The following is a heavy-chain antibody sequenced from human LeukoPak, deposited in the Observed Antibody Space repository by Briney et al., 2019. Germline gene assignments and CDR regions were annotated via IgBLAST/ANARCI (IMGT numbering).Heavy chain of an antibody. D-gene: IGHD3-3*01. CDR1: GGTFSSYA. CDR2: IIPIFGTA. Sequence: SVKVSCKASGGTFSSYAISWVRQAPGQGLEWMGGIIPIFGTANYAQKFQGRVTITADESTSKAYMELSSLRSEDTAVYYCAIVYERSAIFGVGPFDYWGQGTLVTVSS. J-gene: IGHJ4*02. CDR3: AIVYERSAIFGVGPFDY. V-gene: IGHV1-69*13.